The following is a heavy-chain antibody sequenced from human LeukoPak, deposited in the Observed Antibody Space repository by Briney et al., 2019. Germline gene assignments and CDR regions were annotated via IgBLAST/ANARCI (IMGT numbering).Heavy chain of an antibody. CDR3: TRDQSGAGSYLDY. CDR2: IYSSGST. Sequence: SETLSLTCTVSGGSISSYYWSWIRQPAGKGREGIGHIYSSGSTNYNPALKSRVTMSVDTSKNQFSLKLNSVAAADTAVYYCTRDQSGAGSYLDYWGQGTPVTVSS. D-gene: IGHD3-10*01. J-gene: IGHJ4*02. V-gene: IGHV4-4*07. CDR1: GGSISSYY.